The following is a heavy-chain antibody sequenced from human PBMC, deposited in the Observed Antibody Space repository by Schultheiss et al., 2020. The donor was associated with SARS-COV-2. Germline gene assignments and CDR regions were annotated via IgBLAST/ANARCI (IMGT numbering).Heavy chain of an antibody. D-gene: IGHD2-8*01. CDR2: ISYDGSNK. Sequence: GESLKISCAASGFTFSSYAMHWVRQAPGKGLEWVAVISYDGSNKYYADSVKGRFTISRDNSKNTLYLQMNSLRAEDTAVYYCAREYCTNGVCALEYYFDYWGQGTLVTVSS. CDR3: AREYCTNGVCALEYYFDY. V-gene: IGHV3-30-3*01. CDR1: GFTFSSYA. J-gene: IGHJ4*02.